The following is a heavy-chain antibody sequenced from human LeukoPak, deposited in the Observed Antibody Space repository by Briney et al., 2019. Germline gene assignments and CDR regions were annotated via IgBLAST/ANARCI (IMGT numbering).Heavy chain of an antibody. V-gene: IGHV3-23*01. Sequence: PGGSLRLSCAASGITFTSFVMTWVRQAPGTGLEWVSGISSSGGSTFYADSVKGRFTISRDNSKNSLFLQMNSLRAEDTAVYYCATSSRGNSYGDSAYWGQGTLVTVSS. CDR1: GITFTSFV. D-gene: IGHD5-18*01. J-gene: IGHJ4*02. CDR3: ATSSRGNSYGDSAY. CDR2: ISSSGGST.